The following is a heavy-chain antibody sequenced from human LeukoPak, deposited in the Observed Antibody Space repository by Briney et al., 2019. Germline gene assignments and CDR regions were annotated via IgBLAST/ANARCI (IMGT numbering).Heavy chain of an antibody. CDR2: INPNSGGT. V-gene: IGHV1-2*02. CDR3: ARGLLRSQLDWFDP. CDR1: GYTFTGYY. Sequence: ASVKVSCKASGYTFTGYYMHWVRQAPGQGLECMGWINPNSGGTNYAQKFQGRVTMTRDTSISTAYMELNSLRSDGTAVYYCARGLLRSQLDWFDPWGQGTLVTVSS. D-gene: IGHD3-10*02. J-gene: IGHJ5*02.